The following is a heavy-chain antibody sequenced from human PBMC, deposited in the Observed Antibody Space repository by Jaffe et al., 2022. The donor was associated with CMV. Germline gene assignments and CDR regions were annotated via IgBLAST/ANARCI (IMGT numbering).Heavy chain of an antibody. J-gene: IGHJ5*02. V-gene: IGHV1-24*01. CDR2: FDPEDGET. CDR3: ATDFLGYCTNGVCYTNNWFDP. D-gene: IGHD2-8*01. CDR1: GYTLTELS. Sequence: QVQLVQSGAEVKKPGASVKVSCKVSGYTLTELSMHWVRQAPGKGLEWMGGFDPEDGETIYAQKFQGRVTMTEDTSTDTAYMELSSLRSEDTAVYYCATDFLGYCTNGVCYTNNWFDPWGQGTLVTVSS.